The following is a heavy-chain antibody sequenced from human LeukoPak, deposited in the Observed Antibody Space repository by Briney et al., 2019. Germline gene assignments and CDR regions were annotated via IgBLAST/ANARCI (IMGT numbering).Heavy chain of an antibody. CDR3: ARGSTYYDSSGQVPFDY. Sequence: GRSLRLSCAASGFTFSTYSMNWVRQAPGKGLEWVSYISSSSSTIYYADSVKGRFTISRDNAKNSLYLQMNSLRAEDTAVYYCARGSTYYDSSGQVPFDYWGQGTLVTVSS. CDR2: ISSSSSTI. D-gene: IGHD3-22*01. J-gene: IGHJ4*02. V-gene: IGHV3-48*01. CDR1: GFTFSTYS.